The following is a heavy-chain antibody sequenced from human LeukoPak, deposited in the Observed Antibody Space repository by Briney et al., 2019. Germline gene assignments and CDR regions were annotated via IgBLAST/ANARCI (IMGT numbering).Heavy chain of an antibody. J-gene: IGHJ4*02. V-gene: IGHV4-59*01. Sequence: SETLSLTCTVSGGSISSYYWSWIREPPGKGLEWIGYIYYSGSTNYNPSLKSRVTISVDTSKNQFSLKLSSVTAADTAVYYCARATKGCFGWFRSSPHFDYWGQGTLVTVSS. CDR2: IYYSGST. D-gene: IGHD3-9*01. CDR1: GGSISSYY. CDR3: ARATKGCFGWFRSSPHFDY.